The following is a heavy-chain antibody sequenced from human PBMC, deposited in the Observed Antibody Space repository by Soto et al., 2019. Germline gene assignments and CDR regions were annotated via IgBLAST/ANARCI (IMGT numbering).Heavy chain of an antibody. CDR1: GYSFTSYW. Sequence: LGESLKISCKGSGYSFTSYWISWVRQMPGKGLEWMGRIDPSDSYTNYSPSFQGHVTISADKSISTAYLQWSSLKASDTAMYYCARQPIVVVPAAYYYGMDVWGQGTTVTVSS. J-gene: IGHJ6*02. V-gene: IGHV5-10-1*01. D-gene: IGHD2-2*01. CDR2: IDPSDSYT. CDR3: ARQPIVVVPAAYYYGMDV.